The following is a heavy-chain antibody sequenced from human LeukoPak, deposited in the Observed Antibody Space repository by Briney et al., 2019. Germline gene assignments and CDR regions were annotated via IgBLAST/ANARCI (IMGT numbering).Heavy chain of an antibody. V-gene: IGHV1-46*04. D-gene: IGHD4-17*01. CDR1: GYTFTTYY. J-gene: IGHJ6*02. Sequence: ASVKVSCKASGYTFTTYYMHWVRQAPGQGLEWMGIINPSGGSTRYAQKLQGRVTMTRDTSTSTVYMELSSLISEDTAVYYCASYHHTDFGDYYGMDVWGQGTTVTVSS. CDR2: INPSGGST. CDR3: ASYHHTDFGDYYGMDV.